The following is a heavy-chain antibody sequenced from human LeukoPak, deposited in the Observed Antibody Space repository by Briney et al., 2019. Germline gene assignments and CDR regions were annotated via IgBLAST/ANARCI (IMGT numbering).Heavy chain of an antibody. CDR3: ARQEEGPDY. Sequence: SETLSLTCTVSGRSISSSSYYWGWIRQPPGKGLEWIGSIYYSGSTYYNPSLKSRVTISVDTSKNQFSLKLSSVTAADTAVYYCARQEEGPDYWGQGTLVTVSS. V-gene: IGHV4-39*01. J-gene: IGHJ4*02. CDR1: GRSISSSSYY. CDR2: IYYSGST.